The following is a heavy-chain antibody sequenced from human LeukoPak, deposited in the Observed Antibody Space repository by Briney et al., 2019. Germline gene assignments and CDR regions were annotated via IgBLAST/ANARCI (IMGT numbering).Heavy chain of an antibody. CDR1: GGSISSYY. CDR2: ISPSGST. Sequence: SETLSLACTVSGGSISSYYWSWIRQPPGKGLEWIGYISPSGSTNYNPSLKSRVTMSVDTSKNHFSLRLSSVTAADTAVYFCATDYGVNSDWFFDLWGRGTLVTVSS. CDR3: ATDYGVNSDWFFDL. V-gene: IGHV4-4*08. D-gene: IGHD4-23*01. J-gene: IGHJ2*01.